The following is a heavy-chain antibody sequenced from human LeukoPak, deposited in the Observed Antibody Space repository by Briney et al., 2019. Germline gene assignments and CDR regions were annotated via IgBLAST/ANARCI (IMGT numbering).Heavy chain of an antibody. J-gene: IGHJ3*02. CDR1: GVSVSSGSYY. Sequence: SSETLSLTCTVSGVSVSSGSYYWSWIRQPPGKGLEWIGYTYYSGSTNYNPSLKSRVSISVDTSKNQFSLKLSSVTAADTAVYYCARVLSDADAFDIWGQGTMVTVSS. V-gene: IGHV4-61*01. CDR3: ARVLSDADAFDI. CDR2: TYYSGST.